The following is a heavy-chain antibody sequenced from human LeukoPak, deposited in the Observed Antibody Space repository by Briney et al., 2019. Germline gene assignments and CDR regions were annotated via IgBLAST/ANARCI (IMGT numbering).Heavy chain of an antibody. CDR3: ARGAGTGVRYNWFDP. J-gene: IGHJ5*02. V-gene: IGHV1-46*01. Sequence: ASVRVSRKASGYTFTGYYMHWVRQAPGQGREWMGIINPSGGSTSYAQKFQGRVTMTRDTSTSTVYMELSSLRSEDTAVYYCARGAGTGVRYNWFDPWGQGTLVTVSS. CDR2: INPSGGST. D-gene: IGHD1-7*01. CDR1: GYTFTGYY.